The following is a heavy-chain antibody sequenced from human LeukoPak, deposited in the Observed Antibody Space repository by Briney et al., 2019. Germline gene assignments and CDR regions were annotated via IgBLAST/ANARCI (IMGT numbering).Heavy chain of an antibody. J-gene: IGHJ4*01. V-gene: IGHV4-61*02. CDR2: VYSTGTP. CDR1: GDSISRRSSY. D-gene: IGHD3-10*01. CDR3: TRGLQERDIIRGFDF. Sequence: PSQTLSLTCSVSGDSISRRSSYWTWIRQPAGSGLEWIGRVYSTGTPNYNPSLKSRLAMSVDTSKNQFSLTLNSVTAADTAVYFCTRGLQERDIIRGFDFWGPGILVTVSS.